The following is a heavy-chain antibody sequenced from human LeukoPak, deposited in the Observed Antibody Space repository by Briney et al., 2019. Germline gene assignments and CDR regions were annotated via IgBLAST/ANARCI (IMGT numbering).Heavy chain of an antibody. J-gene: IGHJ4*02. D-gene: IGHD6-13*01. CDR1: GYTFTSYA. CDR3: ARAEAAGVLDY. Sequence: GASVKVSCKASGYTFTSYAISWVRQAPGQGLEWMGRIIPILGIANYAQKFQGRVTITADKSTSTAYMELSSLRSEDTAVYYCARAEAAGVLDYWGQGTLVTVSS. CDR2: IIPILGIA. V-gene: IGHV1-69*04.